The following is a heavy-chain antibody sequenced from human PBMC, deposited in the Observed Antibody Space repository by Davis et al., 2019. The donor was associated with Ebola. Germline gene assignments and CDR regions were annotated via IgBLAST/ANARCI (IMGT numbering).Heavy chain of an antibody. Sequence: SETLSLTCTVSGGSISSSSYYWGWIRQPPGKGLEWIGSIYYSGSTYYNPSLKSRVTISVDTSKNQFSLKLSSVTAADTAVYYCARKIVATIRFFDYWGQGTLVTVSS. J-gene: IGHJ4*02. V-gene: IGHV4-39*01. CDR1: GGSISSSSYY. CDR2: IYYSGST. CDR3: ARKIVATIRFFDY. D-gene: IGHD5-12*01.